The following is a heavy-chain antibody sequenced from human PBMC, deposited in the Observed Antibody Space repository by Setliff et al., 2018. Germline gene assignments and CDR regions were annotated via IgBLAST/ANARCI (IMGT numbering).Heavy chain of an antibody. Sequence: SETLSLTCTVSGGSLRGNAIFWGWIRQPPGKGLEWIGRTYDKGDAYYNPSLKSRFTMSVDTSRNQFSLKLSSVTAADTAVYYCARHVGSRGRGYNYYYYCMDVWGRGTTVAVSS. V-gene: IGHV4-39*01. D-gene: IGHD3-10*01. CDR3: ARHVGSRGRGYNYYYYCMDV. CDR2: TYDKGDA. J-gene: IGHJ6*03. CDR1: GGSLRGNAIF.